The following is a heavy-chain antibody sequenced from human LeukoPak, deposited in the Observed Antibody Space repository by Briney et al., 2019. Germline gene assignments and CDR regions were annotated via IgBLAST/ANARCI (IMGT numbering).Heavy chain of an antibody. CDR1: GYTFTSYD. V-gene: IGHV1-8*03. J-gene: IGHJ6*03. CDR3: ARGQQEKGYYYYMDV. CDR2: MNPNSGNT. Sequence: ASVKVSCKASGYTFTSYDINWVRQATGQGREWMGWMNPNSGNTGYAQKFQGRVTITRNTSISTAYMELSSLRSEDTAVYSCARGQQEKGYYYYMDVWGKGTTVTVSS.